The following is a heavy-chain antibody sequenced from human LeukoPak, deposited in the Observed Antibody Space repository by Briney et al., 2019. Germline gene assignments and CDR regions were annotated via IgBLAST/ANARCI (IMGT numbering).Heavy chain of an antibody. J-gene: IGHJ3*02. D-gene: IGHD3-22*01. Sequence: NPSETLSLTCAVYGGSFSGYYWSWIRQPPGKGLEWIGEINHSGSTNYNPSLKSRVTISVDTSKNQFSLKLSSVTAADTAVYCCARGLSDGITMIVVRVAAFDIWGQGTMVTVSS. V-gene: IGHV4-34*01. CDR2: INHSGST. CDR3: ARGLSDGITMIVVRVAAFDI. CDR1: GGSFSGYY.